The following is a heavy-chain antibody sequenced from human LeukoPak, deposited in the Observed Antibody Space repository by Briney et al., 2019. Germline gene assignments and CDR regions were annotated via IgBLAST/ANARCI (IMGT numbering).Heavy chain of an antibody. J-gene: IGHJ3*02. CDR3: ARVMGDTAMVRASSAFDI. CDR1: GYTFTGYY. D-gene: IGHD5-18*01. V-gene: IGHV1-2*02. Sequence: GASVKVSCKASGYTFTGYYMHWVRQAPGQALEWMGWINPNSGGTNYAQKFQGRVTMTRDTCISTAYMELSRLRSDDTAVYYCARVMGDTAMVRASSAFDIWGQGTMVTVSS. CDR2: INPNSGGT.